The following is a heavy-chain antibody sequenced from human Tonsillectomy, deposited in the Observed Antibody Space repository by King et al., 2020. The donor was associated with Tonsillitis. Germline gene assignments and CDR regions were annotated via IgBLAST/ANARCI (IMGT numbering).Heavy chain of an antibody. J-gene: IGHJ3*01. Sequence: EVQLVESGGRLVQPGGSLRLSCAASGFTFSTYAMNWVRQSPGKGLEWVSYISSSGRNVFYADSVKGRFVISRDNAKNSVSLQMGSLTDEDTAIYYCTRDLLRFLEYYTWGQGTMVTVSS. CDR2: ISSSGRNV. CDR3: TRDLLRFLEYYT. V-gene: IGHV3-48*02. D-gene: IGHD3-3*01. CDR1: GFTFSTYA.